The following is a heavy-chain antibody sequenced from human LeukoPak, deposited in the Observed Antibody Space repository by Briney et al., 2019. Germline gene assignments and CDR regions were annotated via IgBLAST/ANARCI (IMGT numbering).Heavy chain of an antibody. Sequence: QPGRSLRLSCAASGFTFSSYAMHWVRQAPGKGLEWVAVISYDGSNKYYADSVKGRFTISGDNSKNTLYLQMSSLRAEDTAVYYCAREEYYYDSSGDYYYYGMDVWGQGTTVTVSS. CDR3: AREEYYYDSSGDYYYYGMDV. J-gene: IGHJ6*02. CDR1: GFTFSSYA. CDR2: ISYDGSNK. D-gene: IGHD3-22*01. V-gene: IGHV3-30-3*01.